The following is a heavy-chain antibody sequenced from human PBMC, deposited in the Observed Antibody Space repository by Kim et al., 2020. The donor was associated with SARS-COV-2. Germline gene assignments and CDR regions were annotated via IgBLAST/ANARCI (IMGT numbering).Heavy chain of an antibody. D-gene: IGHD3-22*01. J-gene: IGHJ4*01. V-gene: IGHV3-30*04. CDR2: IPHDGRNK. Sequence: GGSLRLSCAASGFTLSSYFMHWVRQAPGKGLEWVAVIPHDGRNKYYADSVKGRFTISRDNSKNTLYLQMNSLRAEDTAVYYCARDCYHSSGDSRGIDY. CDR3: ARDCYHSSGDSRGIDY. CDR1: GFTLSSYF.